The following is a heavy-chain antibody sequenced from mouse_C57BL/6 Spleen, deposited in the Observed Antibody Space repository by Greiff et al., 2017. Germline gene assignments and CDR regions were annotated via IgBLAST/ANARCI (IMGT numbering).Heavy chain of an antibody. Sequence: VQLQQSGAELVMPGASVKLSCKASGYTFTSYWMPWVKQRPGQGLEWIGEIDPSDSYTNYNQKFKGKSTLTVDKSSSTAYMQLSSLTSEDSAVYYCARFTTGSGYFDVRGTGTTVTASS. D-gene: IGHD1-1*01. CDR2: IDPSDSYT. CDR3: ARFTTGSGYFDV. CDR1: GYTFTSYW. V-gene: IGHV1-69*01. J-gene: IGHJ1*03.